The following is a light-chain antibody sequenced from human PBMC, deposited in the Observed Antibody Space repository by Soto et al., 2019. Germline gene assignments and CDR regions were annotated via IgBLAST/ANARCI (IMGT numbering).Light chain of an antibody. V-gene: IGKV3-15*01. CDR2: GAS. Sequence: EIVMTQSPATLSVSPGERATLSCRASQSVSSNLAWYQQKPGQAPRLLIYGASTRATGIPARFSGSGSGTEFTITINSLQYEDFAVYYCQQYNNWYTFGQGTKLEIK. J-gene: IGKJ2*01. CDR3: QQYNNWYT. CDR1: QSVSSN.